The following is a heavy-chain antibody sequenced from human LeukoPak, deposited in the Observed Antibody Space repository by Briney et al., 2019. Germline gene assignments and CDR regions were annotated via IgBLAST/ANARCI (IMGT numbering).Heavy chain of an antibody. J-gene: IGHJ4*02. D-gene: IGHD1-26*01. CDR2: ISSSGSSM. CDR3: ALLAQWELLDY. V-gene: IGHV3-11*01. Sequence: PGGSLRLSCAASGFTFSDYYMSWVRQAPGKGLEWVSYISSSGSSMYYADSVKGRITISRDNAKNSLYLQMNSLRAEDTALYYCALLAQWELLDYWGQGTLVTVSS. CDR1: GFTFSDYY.